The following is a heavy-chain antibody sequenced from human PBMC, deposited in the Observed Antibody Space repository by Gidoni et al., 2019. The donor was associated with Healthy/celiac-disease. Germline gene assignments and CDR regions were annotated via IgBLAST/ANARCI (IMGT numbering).Heavy chain of an antibody. CDR3: AKVTAKGYGGPFDY. D-gene: IGHD3-16*01. V-gene: IGHV3-23*01. CDR1: GFPFSSYA. Sequence: EVQLLESGGGLVQPGWSLRLSCSASGFPFSSYAMSWVRQAPGKGLEGVAAISGSGGSTYYADSVKGRFTISRDNSKNTLYLQMNSLRAEDTAVYYCAKVTAKGYGGPFDYWGQGTLVTVSS. CDR2: ISGSGGST. J-gene: IGHJ4*02.